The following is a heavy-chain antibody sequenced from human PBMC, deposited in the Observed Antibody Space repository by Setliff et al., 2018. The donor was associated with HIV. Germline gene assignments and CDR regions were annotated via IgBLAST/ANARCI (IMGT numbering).Heavy chain of an antibody. J-gene: IGHJ6*03. V-gene: IGHV3-21*03. CDR1: GSTFSAYS. Sequence: GGSLRLSCAASGSTFSAYSMNWVRKAPGKGLEWVSSISSNSVYIHYADSVRGRFTISRDNARNSLNRQMNSLRAEDTAVYYCARDRGISEYSFGLDYLDVLGKGTTVTVSS. CDR2: ISSNSVYI. CDR3: ARDRGISEYSFGLDYLDV. D-gene: IGHD5-18*01.